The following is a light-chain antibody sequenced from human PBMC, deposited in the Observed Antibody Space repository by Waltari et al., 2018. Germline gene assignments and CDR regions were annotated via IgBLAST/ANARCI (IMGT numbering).Light chain of an antibody. CDR3: MIWHSSAVV. CDR2: YKSDSDK. J-gene: IGLJ2*01. Sequence: QAVLTQPSSLSASPGASASLTCTLRSGINVGTYRIYWYQQKPGSPPQYLLRYKSDSDKQQCSGVPSRLAGSKDASANAGILLISGLQSEDEADYYCMIWHSSAVVFGGGTKLTVL. CDR1: SGINVGTYR. V-gene: IGLV5-45*02.